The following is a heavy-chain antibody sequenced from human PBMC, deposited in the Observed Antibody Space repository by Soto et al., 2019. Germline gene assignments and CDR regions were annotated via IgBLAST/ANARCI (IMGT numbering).Heavy chain of an antibody. D-gene: IGHD4-17*01. CDR1: GYTFTGYY. V-gene: IGHV1-2*02. Sequence: ASVKVSCKASGYTFTGYYIHWVRQARGQGRVWVGWINPNSGASKDAQKFQGRISMTRDTSISTVYMELSSLRSDDTAVYYCARVMTTVNTGALDAWGQGTLFPVSS. CDR2: INPNSGAS. J-gene: IGHJ5*02. CDR3: ARVMTTVNTGALDA.